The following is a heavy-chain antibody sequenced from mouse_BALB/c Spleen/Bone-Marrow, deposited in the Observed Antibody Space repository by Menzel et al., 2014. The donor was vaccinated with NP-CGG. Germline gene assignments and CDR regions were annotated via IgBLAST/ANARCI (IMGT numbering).Heavy chain of an antibody. CDR3: ARHGITRLLDY. J-gene: IGHJ2*01. Sequence: DVHLVESGGGLVKPGGSLKLSCAASGFTFSSYAMSWVRQTPGKRLEWVATISSGGSYTYYPDSVKGRFTISRDNAKNTLYLQMSSLRSEDTAMYYCARHGITRLLDYWGQGTTLTVSS. D-gene: IGHD2-4*01. V-gene: IGHV5-9-3*01. CDR1: GFTFSSYA. CDR2: ISSGGSYT.